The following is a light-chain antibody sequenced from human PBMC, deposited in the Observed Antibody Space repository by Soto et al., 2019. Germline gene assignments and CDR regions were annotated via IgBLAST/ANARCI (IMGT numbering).Light chain of an antibody. CDR3: QQSNSWPFT. Sequence: EIVMTQSPATLSVSPGERATLSCRASQSVSSYLAWYQQKPGQPPRLLIYGASTRATGIPARFSGSGSGTEFTLIISSLQSEDSALYYCQQSNSWPFTFGQGTKLEIK. CDR1: QSVSSY. V-gene: IGKV3-15*01. CDR2: GAS. J-gene: IGKJ2*01.